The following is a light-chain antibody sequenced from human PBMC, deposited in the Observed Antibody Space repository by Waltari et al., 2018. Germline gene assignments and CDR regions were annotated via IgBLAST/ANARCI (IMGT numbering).Light chain of an antibody. Sequence: QSALTQPAAVSGSPGQSITISCTGTSNDLGDYNYVSWYQQYPGNFPKLMIYDVSNRPSGVSNRFSGSKSGNTASLTISGLLAEDEADYYCFSYTGTSTYVFGTGTTVTVL. CDR1: SNDLGDYNY. CDR3: FSYTGTSTYV. V-gene: IGLV2-14*01. J-gene: IGLJ1*01. CDR2: DVS.